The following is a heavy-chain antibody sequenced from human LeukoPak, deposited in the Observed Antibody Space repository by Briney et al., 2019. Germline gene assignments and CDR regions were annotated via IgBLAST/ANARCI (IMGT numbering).Heavy chain of an antibody. V-gene: IGHV3-7*01. CDR3: ARIAAAVPDQ. CDR2: VRQDGSDK. J-gene: IGHJ5*02. Sequence: GGSLRLSCAASGFTFSSYWMSWVRQAPGKGLEWVANVRQDGSDKYYMDSVKGRFTISRDNGNNSLYLLMSSLRAEDSGVYYCARIAAAVPDQWGPGTLVTVS. CDR1: GFTFSSYW. D-gene: IGHD6-13*01.